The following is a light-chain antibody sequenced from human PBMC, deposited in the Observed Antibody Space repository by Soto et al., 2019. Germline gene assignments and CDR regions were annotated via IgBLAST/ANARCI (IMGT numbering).Light chain of an antibody. CDR2: GAS. J-gene: IGKJ1*01. V-gene: IGKV3-20*01. CDR3: QQYSSSPWT. Sequence: EIVLTQSPGTLSLSPGERATLSCRASQSVSSSYLAWYQQKPGQAPRLLIYGASSRATGIPDRFSGSGSGTDFTRTISRLEPEDYAEYYCQQYSSSPWTFGQGTKVEIK. CDR1: QSVSSSY.